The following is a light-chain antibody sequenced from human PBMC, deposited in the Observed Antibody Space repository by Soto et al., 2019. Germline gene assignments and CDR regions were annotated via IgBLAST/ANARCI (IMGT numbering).Light chain of an antibody. Sequence: DIQMTQSPSTLSASVGDRVTITCRASQSISSWLAWYQQKPRKAPKLLIYDASSLQSGVPSRFSGSGSGTEFTLSMSCLQADEFATYTCHQDKSYPRTFGHGTQVQI. CDR2: DAS. CDR1: QSISSW. CDR3: HQDKSYPRT. J-gene: IGKJ1*01. V-gene: IGKV1-5*01.